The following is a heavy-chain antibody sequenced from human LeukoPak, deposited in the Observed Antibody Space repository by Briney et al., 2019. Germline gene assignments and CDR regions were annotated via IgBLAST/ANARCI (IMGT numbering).Heavy chain of an antibody. Sequence: GESLKISCKGSGYSFTSDWIGWVRQMPGKGLEWMGIIYPGDSDTRYSPSFQGQVTISADKSISTAYLQWSSLKASDTAMYYCARLGYYDILTGYFSNWFDPWGQGTLVTISS. CDR1: GYSFTSDW. CDR2: IYPGDSDT. D-gene: IGHD3-9*01. CDR3: ARLGYYDILTGYFSNWFDP. J-gene: IGHJ5*02. V-gene: IGHV5-51*01.